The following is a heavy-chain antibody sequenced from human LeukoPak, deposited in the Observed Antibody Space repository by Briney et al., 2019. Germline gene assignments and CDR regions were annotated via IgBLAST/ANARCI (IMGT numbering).Heavy chain of an antibody. Sequence: PSETLSLTCDVSGYSISSGSYWGWIRQPPGKGLEWIGGIYHSGSTYYEPSLKSRVTISVDTSKNQFSLNLKSVTAADTATYYCAVKRAYTFWFADWGQGTLVTVSS. D-gene: IGHD5-18*01. V-gene: IGHV4-38-2*01. CDR1: GYSISSGSY. J-gene: IGHJ4*02. CDR2: IYHSGST. CDR3: AVKRAYTFWFAD.